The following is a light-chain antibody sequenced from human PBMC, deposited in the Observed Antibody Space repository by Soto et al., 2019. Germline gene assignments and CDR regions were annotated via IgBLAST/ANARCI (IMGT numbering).Light chain of an antibody. CDR3: SSYAGSNNLV. CDR1: SSDVGPYNY. Sequence: QSALTQPPSASGSPGQSVTISCTGTSSDVGPYNYVSWYQQHPGKAPKLMIYEVSKRPSGVPDRFSGSKSGNTASLTVSGLQADDEADYYCSSYAGSNNLVFGGGTKLTVL. J-gene: IGLJ2*01. V-gene: IGLV2-8*01. CDR2: EVS.